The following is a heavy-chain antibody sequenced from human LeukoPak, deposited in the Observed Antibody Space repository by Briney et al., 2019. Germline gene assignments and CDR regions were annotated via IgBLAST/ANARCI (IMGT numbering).Heavy chain of an antibody. D-gene: IGHD6-19*01. V-gene: IGHV5-10-1*01. Sequence: GESLKISCKGSGYSFTSYWISWVRQMPGKGLEWMGRIDPSDSYTNYSPSFQGHVTISADKSISTAYLQWSSLKASDTAMYYCATSTKSIAVAYYFDYWGQGTLVTVSS. CDR3: ATSTKSIAVAYYFDY. CDR1: GYSFTSYW. CDR2: IDPSDSYT. J-gene: IGHJ4*02.